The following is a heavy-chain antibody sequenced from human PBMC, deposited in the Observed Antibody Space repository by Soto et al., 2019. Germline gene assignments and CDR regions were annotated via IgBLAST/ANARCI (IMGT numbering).Heavy chain of an antibody. Sequence: PGGSLRLSCAASGFTFSSYAMSWFRQAPGKGLEWVSAISGSGGSTYYADSVKGRFTISRDNSKNTLYLQMNSLRAEDTAVYYCAKDLVSLVGAPLGFYNWGQRAPVTISS. V-gene: IGHV3-23*01. D-gene: IGHD1-26*01. CDR3: AKDLVSLVGAPLGFYN. CDR2: ISGSGGST. CDR1: GFTFSSYA. J-gene: IGHJ4*02.